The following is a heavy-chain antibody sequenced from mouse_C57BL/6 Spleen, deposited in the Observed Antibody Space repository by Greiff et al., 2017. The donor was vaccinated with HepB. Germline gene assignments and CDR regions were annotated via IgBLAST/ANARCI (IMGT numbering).Heavy chain of an antibody. CDR1: GYSITSGYY. Sequence: EVQLVESGPGLVKPSQSLSLTCSVTGYSITSGYYWNWIRQFPGNKLEWMGYISYDGSNNYNPSLKNRISITRDTSKNQFFLKLNSVTTEDTATYYCARGGGYYWGQGTTLTVSS. CDR3: ARGGGYY. CDR2: ISYDGSN. V-gene: IGHV3-6*01. J-gene: IGHJ2*01.